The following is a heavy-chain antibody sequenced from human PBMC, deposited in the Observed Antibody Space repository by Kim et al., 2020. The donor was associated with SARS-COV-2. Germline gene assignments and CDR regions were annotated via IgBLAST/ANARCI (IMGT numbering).Heavy chain of an antibody. J-gene: IGHJ5*02. Sequence: SETLSLTCTVSGGSISSSSYYWGWIRQPPGKGLEWIGSIYYSGSTYYNPSLKSRVTISVDTSKNQFSLKLSSVTAADTAVYDCARHLWGSYYSSWSYCWFDHWGQGTLVTVSS. D-gene: IGHD3-10*01. V-gene: IGHV4-39*01. CDR2: IYYSGST. CDR1: GGSISSSSYY. CDR3: ARHLWGSYYSSWSYCWFDH.